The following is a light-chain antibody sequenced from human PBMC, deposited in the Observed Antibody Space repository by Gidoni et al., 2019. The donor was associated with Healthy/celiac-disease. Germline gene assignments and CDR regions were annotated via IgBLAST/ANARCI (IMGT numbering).Light chain of an antibody. V-gene: IGKV3-20*01. J-gene: IGKJ1*01. CDR3: QQYGSSPVT. Sequence: EIVLTQSPGTLSLSPGERATLSCRASQSVSSSYLAWYQQKPGQAPRRLIYGASSRATGIPDRFSGSGSGTDFTLTISRLEPEDFAVYYCQQYGSSPVTFXQXTKVEIK. CDR2: GAS. CDR1: QSVSSSY.